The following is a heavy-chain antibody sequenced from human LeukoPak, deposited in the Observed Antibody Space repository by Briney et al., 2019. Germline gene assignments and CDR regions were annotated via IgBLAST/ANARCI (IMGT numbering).Heavy chain of an antibody. D-gene: IGHD3-10*01. V-gene: IGHV4-31*03. Sequence: SETLSLTCTVSGGSISSGGYYWGWIRQHPGKGLEWIAYIYYSGSTYYNPSLKSRVTISVDTSKNQFSLKLSSVTAADTAVYYCARDIGTMVRGVIGLGFDYWGQGTLVTVSS. CDR2: IYYSGST. CDR3: ARDIGTMVRGVIGLGFDY. CDR1: GGSISSGGYY. J-gene: IGHJ4*02.